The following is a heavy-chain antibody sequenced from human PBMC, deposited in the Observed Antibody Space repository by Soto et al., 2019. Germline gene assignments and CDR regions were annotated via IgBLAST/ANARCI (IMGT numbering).Heavy chain of an antibody. CDR3: ANTAVWWLYDY. D-gene: IGHD5-12*01. CDR2: ISRGGGST. J-gene: IGHJ4*02. CDR1: GFTFSSYA. Sequence: EVQLLESGGGLVQPGGSLRLSCAASGFTFSSYAMSWVRQAPGKGLEWVSSISRGGGSTYYADSVKGRFFISRDNSKHTLHLQLSSLRDMDTAVYYCANTAVWWLYDYWGQGSVVTVSS. V-gene: IGHV3-23*01.